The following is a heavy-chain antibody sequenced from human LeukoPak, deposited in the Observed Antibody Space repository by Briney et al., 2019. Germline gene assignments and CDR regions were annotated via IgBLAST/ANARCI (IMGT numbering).Heavy chain of an antibody. D-gene: IGHD5-12*01. CDR2: INPNSGGT. Sequence: ASVKVSCKASGYTFTGYYMHWMRRAPGQGLELMGRINPNSGGTNYAQKFQGRVTMTRDTSISTAYLELSRLRSDDTAVYYCARDAGYSGYDFDYWGQGTLVTVSS. CDR1: GYTFTGYY. CDR3: ARDAGYSGYDFDY. V-gene: IGHV1-2*06. J-gene: IGHJ4*02.